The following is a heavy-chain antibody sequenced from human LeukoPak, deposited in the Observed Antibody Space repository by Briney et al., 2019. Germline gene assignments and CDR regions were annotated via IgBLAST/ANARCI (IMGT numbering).Heavy chain of an antibody. V-gene: IGHV3-23*01. CDR2: ISGRGAGT. J-gene: IGHJ4*02. Sequence: PGGSLRLSCAASGFNFSTYVMTWVRQAPGKGLEWVSGISGRGAGTYYADSVKGRFTISRDNSKNTLYLQMNSLRGEDTAKYYCAKDTCSGGSCYYTTDYWGQGTLVTVSS. D-gene: IGHD2-15*01. CDR1: GFNFSTYV. CDR3: AKDTCSGGSCYYTTDY.